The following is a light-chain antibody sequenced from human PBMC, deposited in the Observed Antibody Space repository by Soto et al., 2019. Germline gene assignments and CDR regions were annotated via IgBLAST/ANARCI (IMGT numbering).Light chain of an antibody. Sequence: DTQMTQSPSSLSASVGDRVTITCRASQSIAIYLNWYQQKPGKAPKFLIYAASSLQSGVPSRFSGSGSGTDFTLTISSLQPEDFATYYCQQSYSTPQTFGQGTKLEIK. CDR1: QSIAIY. CDR3: QQSYSTPQT. CDR2: AAS. J-gene: IGKJ2*01. V-gene: IGKV1-39*01.